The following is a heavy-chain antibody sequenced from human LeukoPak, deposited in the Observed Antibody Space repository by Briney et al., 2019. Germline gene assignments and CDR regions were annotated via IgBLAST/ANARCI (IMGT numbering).Heavy chain of an antibody. V-gene: IGHV4-39*01. CDR3: ARRNVLPEGEALDI. Sequence: SEALSLTCSVSGDSVRNDFYYWGWIRQPPGKGLEWVACLSHAGNTWYNPSLESRLSISVDTSKNQFSLKFSSVTAADTAVYYCARRNVLPEGEALDIWGQGTMVTVSS. D-gene: IGHD3-16*01. J-gene: IGHJ3*02. CDR1: GDSVRNDFYY. CDR2: LSHAGNT.